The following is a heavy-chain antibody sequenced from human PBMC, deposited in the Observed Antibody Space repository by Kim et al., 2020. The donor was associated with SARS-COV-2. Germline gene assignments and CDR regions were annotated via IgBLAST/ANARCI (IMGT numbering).Heavy chain of an antibody. V-gene: IGHV4-39*01. CDR1: GGSISSSSYY. Sequence: SETLSLTCTVSGGSISSSSYYWGWIRQPPGKGLEWIGSIYYSGSTYYNPSLKSRVTISVDTSKNQFSLKLSSVTAADTAVYYCARISRDFWSGYHYGMDVWGQGTTVTVSS. CDR3: ARISRDFWSGYHYGMDV. J-gene: IGHJ6*02. CDR2: IYYSGST. D-gene: IGHD3-3*01.